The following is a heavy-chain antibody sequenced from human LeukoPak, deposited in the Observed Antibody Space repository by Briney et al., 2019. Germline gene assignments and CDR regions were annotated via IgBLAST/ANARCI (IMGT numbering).Heavy chain of an antibody. CDR3: ARGYDFWSGYPLLDY. J-gene: IGHJ4*02. V-gene: IGHV3-33*01. CDR1: GFIFRSYG. Sequence: GGSLRLSCAASGFIFRSYGMHWVRQAPGRGLEWVAVIWYDGNNKYYADSVKGRFTISRDNSKNTLYLQMDSLRAEDTAVYYCARGYDFWSGYPLLDYWGQGTLVTVSS. CDR2: IWYDGNNK. D-gene: IGHD3-3*01.